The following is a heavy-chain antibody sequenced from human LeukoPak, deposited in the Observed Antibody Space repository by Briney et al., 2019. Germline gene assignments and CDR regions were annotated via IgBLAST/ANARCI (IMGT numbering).Heavy chain of an antibody. V-gene: IGHV1-8*03. CDR3: ARVYYDFWSGYSFDY. J-gene: IGHJ4*02. Sequence: ASVKVSFKASGYTFTSYDINWVRQATGQGLEWMGRMNPNSGNTGYAQKFQGRVTITRNTSISTAYMELSSLRSEDTAVYYCARVYYDFWSGYSFDYWGQGTLVTVSS. CDR2: MNPNSGNT. CDR1: GYTFTSYD. D-gene: IGHD3-3*01.